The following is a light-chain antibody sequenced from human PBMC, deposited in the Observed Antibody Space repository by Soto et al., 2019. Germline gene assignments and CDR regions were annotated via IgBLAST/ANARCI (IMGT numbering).Light chain of an antibody. Sequence: DIVLTQSPGTLSLPPGDRATLSCRASQSVSNYVAWYQQRPGQAPRLLIYDASNRATGIPVRFSGSGSGTDFTLTISSLEPEDFAVYYCQQRSHGLTFGGGTKV. CDR1: QSVSNY. CDR3: QQRSHGLT. CDR2: DAS. J-gene: IGKJ4*01. V-gene: IGKV3-11*01.